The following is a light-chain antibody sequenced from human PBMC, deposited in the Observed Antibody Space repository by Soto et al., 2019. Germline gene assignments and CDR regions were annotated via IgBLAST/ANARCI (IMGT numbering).Light chain of an antibody. CDR1: QDISNW. CDR2: TAT. V-gene: IGKV1-12*01. CDR3: QQANSFPHT. Sequence: DIQMTQSPPSVSASVGDRVTITCRASQDISNWLAWYQQKPGKAPKLLISTATTLQSGVPSRFSGSGSGTDFSLTISSLQPEDFATYFCQQANSFPHTFCQGTKLEI. J-gene: IGKJ2*01.